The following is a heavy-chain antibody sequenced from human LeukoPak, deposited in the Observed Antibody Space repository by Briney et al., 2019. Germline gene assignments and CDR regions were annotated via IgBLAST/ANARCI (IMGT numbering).Heavy chain of an antibody. CDR2: INGGSSII. CDR1: GFAFNTYS. Sequence: GGSLRLSCAASGFAFNTYSMNWVRQAPGRGREWVSAINGGSSIIHYADSVKGRFTISRDNAKNSLYLQMNSLRAEDTAVYYCARDVFDDFSLDYWGQGTLVTVSS. CDR3: ARDVFDDFSLDY. J-gene: IGHJ4*02. D-gene: IGHD3/OR15-3a*01. V-gene: IGHV3-21*01.